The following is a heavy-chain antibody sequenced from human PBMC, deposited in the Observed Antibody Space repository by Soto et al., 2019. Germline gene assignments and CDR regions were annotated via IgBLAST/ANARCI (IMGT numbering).Heavy chain of an antibody. CDR1: GGSLSSGCYY. CDR3: ARVKTPGDYVDY. D-gene: IGHD4-17*01. V-gene: IGHV4-31*03. J-gene: IGHJ4*02. Sequence: TLSLPCTVSGGSLSSGCYYWSWIRQHPGKGLEWIWYIYYSGSTYYNPSLKSRVTISVDTSKNQFSLKLSSLTAADTAVYYCARVKTPGDYVDYWGQGTLGTVSS. CDR2: IYYSGST.